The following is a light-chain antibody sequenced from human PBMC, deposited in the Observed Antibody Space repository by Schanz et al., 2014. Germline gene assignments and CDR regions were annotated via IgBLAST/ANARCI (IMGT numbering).Light chain of an antibody. Sequence: QSALTQPRSVSGSPGQSVTISCTGTNSDVGGYDYVSWYQQHPGKAPKLLIYNVNERPSGVPDRFSGSKSGNTASLTISGLQAEDDADYYCCSYAGSPYVFGTGTKVTVL. V-gene: IGLV2-11*01. CDR1: NSDVGGYDY. CDR2: NVN. CDR3: CSYAGSPYV. J-gene: IGLJ1*01.